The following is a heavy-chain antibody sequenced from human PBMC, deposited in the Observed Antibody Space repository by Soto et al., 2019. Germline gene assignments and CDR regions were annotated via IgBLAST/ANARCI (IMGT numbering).Heavy chain of an antibody. J-gene: IGHJ4*02. CDR3: ARKFSSSSFYFDY. CDR2: IGFRGDST. CDR1: GFPFSSYA. Sequence: GGSLRLSCAASGFPFSSYAMSWARHAPDKGLEWVSAIGFRGDSTYYADSVKGRFTISRDNSKNTLYLQVSSLRAEDTAVYYCARKFSSSSFYFDYWGQGTLVTVSS. D-gene: IGHD6-6*01. V-gene: IGHV3-23*01.